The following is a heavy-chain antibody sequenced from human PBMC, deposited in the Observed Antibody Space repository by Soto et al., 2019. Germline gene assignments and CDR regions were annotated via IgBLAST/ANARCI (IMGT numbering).Heavy chain of an antibody. CDR2: INSDGSST. J-gene: IGHJ4*02. CDR1: GFTFSNYW. CDR3: ARDLPGPIDY. Sequence: GGSLRLSXAVSGFTFSNYWMHWVRQTPGKGLLWLSRINSDGSSTIYADSVKGRFTISRDNAKNTLYLQMNSLRGEDTAIYYCARDLPGPIDYWGQGTLVTVSS. V-gene: IGHV3-74*01.